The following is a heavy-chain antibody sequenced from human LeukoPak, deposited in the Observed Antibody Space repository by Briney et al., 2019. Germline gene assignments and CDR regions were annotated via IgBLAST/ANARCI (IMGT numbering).Heavy chain of an antibody. Sequence: PGGSLRLSCAASGFTFSSYSMNWVRQAPGKGLEWVSSISSGSSHIYYADSVRGRFTISRDNAKNSLYLHMKSLRAEDTAVCYCAGGYCSGGTCPGYWGQGTLVIVSS. J-gene: IGHJ4*02. CDR1: GFTFSSYS. V-gene: IGHV3-21*01. CDR3: AGGYCSGGTCPGY. D-gene: IGHD2-15*01. CDR2: ISSGSSHI.